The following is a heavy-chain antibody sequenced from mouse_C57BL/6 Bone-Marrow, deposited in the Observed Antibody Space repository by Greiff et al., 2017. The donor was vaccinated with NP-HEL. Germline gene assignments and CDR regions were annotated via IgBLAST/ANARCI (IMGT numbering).Heavy chain of an antibody. CDR3: ATPPFLDF. CDR1: GFNIKDDY. Sequence: VQLQQSGAELVRPGASVKLSCTASGFNIKDDYMHWVKQRPEQGLEWIGWIDPENGDTEYASKFQGKATITADTSSNTAYLQLSSLTSEDTAVYYCATPPFLDFWGRGTSVTVSS. V-gene: IGHV14-4*01. CDR2: IDPENGDT. J-gene: IGHJ4*01.